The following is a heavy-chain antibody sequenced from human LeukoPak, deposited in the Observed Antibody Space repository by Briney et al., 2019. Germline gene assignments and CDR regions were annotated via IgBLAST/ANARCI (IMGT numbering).Heavy chain of an antibody. D-gene: IGHD6-13*01. V-gene: IGHV7-4-1*02. J-gene: IGHJ4*02. CDR2: INTNTGNP. Sequence: GGSLRLSCAASGFAFSSYWMSWVRQAPGKGLEWLGWINTNTGNPTYAQGFTGRFVFSLDTSVSTAYLQISSLKAEDTAVYYCARDSAYGAAADHFDYWGQGTLVTVSS. CDR1: GFAFSSYW. CDR3: ARDSAYGAAADHFDY.